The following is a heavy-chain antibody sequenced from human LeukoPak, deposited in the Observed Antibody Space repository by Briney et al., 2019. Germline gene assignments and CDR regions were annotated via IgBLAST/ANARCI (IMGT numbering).Heavy chain of an antibody. Sequence: PETLSLTCTVSGGSISSSSYFWGWIRQPPGKGLEWLGSIYYSGSTSYNTSLKSRVTISVDTSKNQFSLQLSSVTAADTAVYCCARLPLNYAIDYWGPGTLVTVSS. D-gene: IGHD4-11*01. CDR3: ARLPLNYAIDY. CDR1: GGSISSSSYF. J-gene: IGHJ4*02. V-gene: IGHV4-39*01. CDR2: IYYSGST.